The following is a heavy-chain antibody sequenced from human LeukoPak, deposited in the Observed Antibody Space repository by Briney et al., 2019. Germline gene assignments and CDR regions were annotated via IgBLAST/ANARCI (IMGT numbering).Heavy chain of an antibody. V-gene: IGHV3-21*01. J-gene: IGHJ4*02. D-gene: IGHD6-19*01. CDR1: GFTFSSYS. CDR3: ARDLRQWLGRGSVDY. CDR2: ISSSSSYI. Sequence: GGSLRLSCAASGFTFSSYSMNWVRQAPGKGLEWVSSISSSSSYIYYADSVKGRFTISRDNAKNSLYLQMNSLRAEDTAVYYCARDLRQWLGRGSVDYWGQGTLVTVSS.